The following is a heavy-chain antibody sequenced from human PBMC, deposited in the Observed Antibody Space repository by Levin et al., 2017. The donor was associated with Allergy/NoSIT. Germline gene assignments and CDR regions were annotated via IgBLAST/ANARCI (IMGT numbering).Heavy chain of an antibody. J-gene: IGHJ4*02. CDR2: IIPIFGTA. V-gene: IGHV1-69*01. Sequence: KISCKASGGTFSSYAISWVRQAPGQGLEWMGGIIPIFGTANYAQKFQGRVTITADESTSTAYMELSSLRSEDTAVYYCARGPQVKARFDYWGQGTLVTVSS. D-gene: IGHD2-21*01. CDR3: ARGPQVKARFDY. CDR1: GGTFSSYA.